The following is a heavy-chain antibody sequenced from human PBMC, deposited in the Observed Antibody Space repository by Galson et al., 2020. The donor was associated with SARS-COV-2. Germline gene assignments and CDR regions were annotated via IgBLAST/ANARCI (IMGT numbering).Heavy chain of an antibody. V-gene: IGHV3-48*02. J-gene: IGHJ6*02. D-gene: IGHD6-13*01. CDR1: GFTFSSYS. Sequence: GGSLRLSCAASGFTFSSYSMNWVRQAPGKGLEWVSYISSSSSTIYYADSVKGRFTISRDNAKNSLYLQMNSLRDEDTAVYYCARDFWQQPNHSGMDVWGQGTTVTVSS. CDR3: ARDFWQQPNHSGMDV. CDR2: ISSSSSTI.